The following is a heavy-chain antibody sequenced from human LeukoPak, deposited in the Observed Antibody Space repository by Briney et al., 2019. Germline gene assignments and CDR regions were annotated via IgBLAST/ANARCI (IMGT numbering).Heavy chain of an antibody. Sequence: SETLSLTCTVSGGSIGSSSYYWGWIRQPPGKGLEWIGSIYYSGSTYYNPSLKSRVTISVDTSKNQFSLKLSSVTAADTAVYYCASNGAADVGYWGQGTLVTVSS. CDR1: GGSIGSSSYY. J-gene: IGHJ4*02. V-gene: IGHV4-39*07. D-gene: IGHD2-15*01. CDR3: ASNGAADVGY. CDR2: IYYSGST.